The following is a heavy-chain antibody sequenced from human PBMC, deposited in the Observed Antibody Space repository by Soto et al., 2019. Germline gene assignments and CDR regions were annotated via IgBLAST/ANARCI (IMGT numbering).Heavy chain of an antibody. CDR1: GGTFSSYA. J-gene: IGHJ3*02. CDR3: ARETRRGYDFWSGYYDAFDI. CDR2: IIPIFGIA. D-gene: IGHD3-3*01. Sequence: ASVKVSCKASGGTFSSYAISWVRQAPGQGLEWMGGIIPIFGIANYAQKFQGRVTITADKSTSTAYMELSSLRSEDTAVYYFARETRRGYDFWSGYYDAFDIWGQGTMVTVSS. V-gene: IGHV1-69*10.